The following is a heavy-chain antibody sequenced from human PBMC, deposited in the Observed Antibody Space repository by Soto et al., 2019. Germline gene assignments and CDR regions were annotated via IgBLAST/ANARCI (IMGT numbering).Heavy chain of an antibody. CDR3: ARDREGIAARQHYYYGMDV. J-gene: IGHJ6*02. CDR2: ISAYNGNT. D-gene: IGHD6-6*01. CDR1: GYTFTSYG. V-gene: IGHV1-18*01. Sequence: QVQLVQSGAEVKKPGASVKVSCKASGYTFTSYGISWVRQAPGQGLEWMGWISAYNGNTNYAQKLQGRVTMTTDTSTSTPYMELRSLRSDDTAVYYCARDREGIAARQHYYYGMDVWGQGTTVTVSS.